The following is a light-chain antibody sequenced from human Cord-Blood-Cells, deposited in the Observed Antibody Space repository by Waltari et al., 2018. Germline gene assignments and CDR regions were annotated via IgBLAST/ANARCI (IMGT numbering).Light chain of an antibody. CDR3: QQYNSYLLT. CDR2: KAS. V-gene: IGKV1-5*03. J-gene: IGKJ3*01. Sequence: DIQMTQSTSTLSASVGDRVTITCRASQSISSWLAWYQQKPGKAPKLLIYKASSLESGVPSRFSGSGSGTEFTLTISSLQPDDFATYYCQQYNSYLLTFGPGTKVDIK. CDR1: QSISSW.